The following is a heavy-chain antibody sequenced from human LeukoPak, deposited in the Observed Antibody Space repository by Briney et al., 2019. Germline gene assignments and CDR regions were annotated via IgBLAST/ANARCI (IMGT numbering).Heavy chain of an antibody. Sequence: GGSLRLSCAASGFTFSNAWMSWVRQAPGKGLEWVGRIKSKTDGGTPDYAAPVKGRFTISRDDSKNTLYLQMNSLKTEDTAVYYCTGVSRSSWYDYWGQGTLVIVSS. CDR3: TGVSRSSWYDY. V-gene: IGHV3-15*01. J-gene: IGHJ4*02. CDR2: IKSKTDGGTP. CDR1: GFTFSNAW. D-gene: IGHD6-13*01.